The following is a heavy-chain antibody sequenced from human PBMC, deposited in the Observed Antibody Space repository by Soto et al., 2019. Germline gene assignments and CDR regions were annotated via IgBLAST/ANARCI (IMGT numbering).Heavy chain of an antibody. Sequence: QVQLQESGPGLVKPSETLSLTCTVSGGSISSYYWSWIRQPPGKGLEWIGYIYYSGSTNYNPSLKSRVTISVDTAKNQFSLKLSSVTAADTAVYYCARDHTGGSGSYSCRDGRYYYYYYMDVWGKGTTVTVSS. D-gene: IGHD3-10*01. CDR1: GGSISSYY. J-gene: IGHJ6*03. V-gene: IGHV4-59*01. CDR3: ARDHTGGSGSYSCRDGRYYYYYYMDV. CDR2: IYYSGST.